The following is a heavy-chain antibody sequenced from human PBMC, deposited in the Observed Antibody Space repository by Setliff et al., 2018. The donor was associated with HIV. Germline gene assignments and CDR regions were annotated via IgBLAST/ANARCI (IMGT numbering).Heavy chain of an antibody. V-gene: IGHV3-15*01. D-gene: IGHD4-17*01. CDR3: TRDYGGNLLDY. J-gene: IGHJ4*02. CDR2: IRRKRDGGTT. CDR1: GFTFSNAW. Sequence: GGSLRLSCAASGFTFSNAWMGWVRQAPGKGLEWVGRIRRKRDGGTTDYAAPVKGRFTISRDDSRYTIYLQMNSLKSEDTAVYYCTRDYGGNLLDYWGQGTLVTVSS.